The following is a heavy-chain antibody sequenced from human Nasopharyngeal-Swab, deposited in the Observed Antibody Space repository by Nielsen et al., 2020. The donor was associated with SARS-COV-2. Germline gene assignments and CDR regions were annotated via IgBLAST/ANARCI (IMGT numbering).Heavy chain of an antibody. CDR1: GFTFSYYG. D-gene: IGHD6-13*01. J-gene: IGHJ6*02. V-gene: IGHV3-33*01. Sequence: GESLKISCAASGFTFSYYGMHWVRQAPGKALEWVAIIWYDGSDKYYADSVKGRFTISRDNSKNTLYLQMNSLRAEDTAVYYCARDGYSSSYYYYGMDVWGQGTTVTVSS. CDR2: IWYDGSDK. CDR3: ARDGYSSSYYYYGMDV.